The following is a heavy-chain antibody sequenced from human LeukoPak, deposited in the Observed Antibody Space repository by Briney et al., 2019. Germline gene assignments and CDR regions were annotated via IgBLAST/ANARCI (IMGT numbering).Heavy chain of an antibody. J-gene: IGHJ4*02. Sequence: GGSLRLSCAASEFSVGSNYMTWVRQAPGKGLEWVSLIYSGGSTYYADSVKGRFTISRDNSKNTLSLQMNNLRVEDTAVYYCARGGGSENRYAPWYFDYWGQGALVTVSA. V-gene: IGHV3-53*01. CDR3: ARGGGSENRYAPWYFDY. CDR2: IYSGGST. D-gene: IGHD3-10*01. CDR1: EFSVGSNY.